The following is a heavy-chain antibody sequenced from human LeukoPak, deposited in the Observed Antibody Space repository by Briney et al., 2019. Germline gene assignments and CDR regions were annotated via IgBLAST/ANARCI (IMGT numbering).Heavy chain of an antibody. CDR3: AKDLEYSSGWSPAFDY. CDR2: MSGSGDST. CDR1: GFTFSSYA. V-gene: IGHV3-23*01. D-gene: IGHD6-19*01. Sequence: PGGSLRLSCAASGFTFSSYAMSWVRQAPGKGLEWVPAMSGSGDSTYYADSVKGRFTISRDNSKNTLYLQMNSLRAEDTAVYYCAKDLEYSSGWSPAFDYWGQGTLVTVSS. J-gene: IGHJ4*02.